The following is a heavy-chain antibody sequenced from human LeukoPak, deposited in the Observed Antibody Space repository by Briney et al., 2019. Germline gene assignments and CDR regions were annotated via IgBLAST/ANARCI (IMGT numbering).Heavy chain of an antibody. Sequence: GGSLRLSCAASGFTFDDYAMHWVRRAPGKGLEWVSLISADGGSTYYADSVKGRFTISRDDSKNSLYLQMNNLTTDDTALYFCAKGFSVLASNHYYYYYGMDVWGQGTTVTVSS. CDR2: ISADGGST. V-gene: IGHV3-43*02. J-gene: IGHJ6*02. CDR3: AKGFSVLASNHYYYYYGMDV. D-gene: IGHD3-3*01. CDR1: GFTFDDYA.